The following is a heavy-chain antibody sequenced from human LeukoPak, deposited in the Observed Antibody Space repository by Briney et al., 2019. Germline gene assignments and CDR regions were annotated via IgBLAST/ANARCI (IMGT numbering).Heavy chain of an antibody. V-gene: IGHV3-48*03. CDR1: GFTFSSYE. Sequence: PGGSLRLSCAASGFTFSSYEMNWVRQAPGKGLEWVSYISSSGSTIYYADSVKGRFTISRDNAKNSLYLQMNSLRAEDTAVYYCARGQGYSYGDDLFDYWGQGTLVTVSS. D-gene: IGHD5-18*01. CDR2: ISSSGSTI. J-gene: IGHJ4*02. CDR3: ARGQGYSYGDDLFDY.